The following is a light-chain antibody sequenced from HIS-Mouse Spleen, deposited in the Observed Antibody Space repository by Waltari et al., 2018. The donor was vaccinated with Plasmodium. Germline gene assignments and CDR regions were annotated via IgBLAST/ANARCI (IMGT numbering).Light chain of an antibody. J-gene: IGLJ2*01. CDR3: SAYAGSNNLV. Sequence: QSALTQPPSASGSPGQSVTISCTGTRSDVGGYNYVSWYQQHPGKAPKLVIYEVSKRPAGVPDRFSVSKSGNTASLTVSGLQAEDEADYYCSAYAGSNNLVFGGGTKLTVL. CDR2: EVS. V-gene: IGLV2-8*01. CDR1: RSDVGGYNY.